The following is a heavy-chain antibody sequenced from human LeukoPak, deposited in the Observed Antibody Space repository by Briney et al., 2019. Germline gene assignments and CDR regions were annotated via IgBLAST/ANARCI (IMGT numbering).Heavy chain of an antibody. Sequence: NHGESLKISCKGSGYSFTSYWIAWVRQMPGKGLEWMGIIYPGDSDTRYSPSFQGQVTISADKSISTAYLQWSSLKASDTAMYYCARICTSCYTPLDYWGQGTLVTVSS. V-gene: IGHV5-51*01. J-gene: IGHJ4*02. CDR2: IYPGDSDT. CDR1: GYSFTSYW. D-gene: IGHD2-2*02. CDR3: ARICTSCYTPLDY.